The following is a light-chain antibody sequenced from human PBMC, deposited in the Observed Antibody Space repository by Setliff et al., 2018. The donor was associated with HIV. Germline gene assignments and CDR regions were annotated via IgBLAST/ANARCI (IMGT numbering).Light chain of an antibody. CDR3: QQHHNTPSGT. V-gene: IGKV4-1*01. Sequence: DIVMTQSPDSLAVSLGGRATINCKSSQTVLYSSNNKNYLAWYQQKPGQPPKLLIYWASTRESGVPDRFSGSGSGTDFNLTISSLQAEDVAVYYCQQHHNTPSGTFGQGTKV. CDR1: QTVLYSSNNKNY. CDR2: WAS. J-gene: IGKJ1*01.